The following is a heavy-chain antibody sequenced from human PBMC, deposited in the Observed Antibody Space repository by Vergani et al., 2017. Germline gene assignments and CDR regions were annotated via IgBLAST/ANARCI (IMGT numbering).Heavy chain of an antibody. Sequence: QVQLQESGPGLVKPSETLSLTCTVSGGSISSYYWSWIRQPPGKGLEWIGYIYYSGSTNYNPYLKSRVTISVDTSKNQFSLKRSSGTAADTPGYYCARGLLLYFVWFGVDGMDVWGQGTTVTVSS. D-gene: IGHD3-9*01. CDR3: ARGLLLYFVWFGVDGMDV. J-gene: IGHJ6*02. V-gene: IGHV4-59*01. CDR1: GGSISSYY. CDR2: IYYSGST.